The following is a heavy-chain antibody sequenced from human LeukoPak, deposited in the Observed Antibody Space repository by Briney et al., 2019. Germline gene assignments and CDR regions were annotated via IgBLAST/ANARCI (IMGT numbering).Heavy chain of an antibody. Sequence: SETLSLTCTVSGGSISSSSYYWGWIRQPPGKGLEWIGSIYYSGSTYYNPSLKSRVTISVDTSKNQFSLKLSSVTAAGTAVYYCARPRRHYYGSRGDDWFDPWGQGTLVTVSS. CDR2: IYYSGST. D-gene: IGHD3-10*01. CDR3: ARPRRHYYGSRGDDWFDP. CDR1: GGSISSSSYY. V-gene: IGHV4-39*01. J-gene: IGHJ5*02.